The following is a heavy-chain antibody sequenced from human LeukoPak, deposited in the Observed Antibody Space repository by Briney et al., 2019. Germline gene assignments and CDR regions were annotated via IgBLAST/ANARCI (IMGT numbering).Heavy chain of an antibody. V-gene: IGHV3-23*01. J-gene: IGHJ4*02. CDR2: ISGSGGST. CDR1: GFTFSSYA. D-gene: IGHD6-19*01. CDR3: AKASRIAVAGNNSNY. Sequence: PGGSLRLSCAASGFTFSSYAMSWVRQAPGKGLEWVSAISGSGGSTYYADSVKGRFTISRDNSKNTLYLQMNSLRAEDTAVYYCAKASRIAVAGNNSNYWGQGTLVTVSS.